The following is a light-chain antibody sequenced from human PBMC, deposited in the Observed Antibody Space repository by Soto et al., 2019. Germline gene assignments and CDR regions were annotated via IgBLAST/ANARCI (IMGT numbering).Light chain of an antibody. CDR3: QQRSNWPTT. J-gene: IGKJ5*01. CDR1: QSVSSY. V-gene: IGKV3-11*01. CDR2: DAS. Sequence: ERVLTLSPATLSLSPGERATLSCRASQSVSSYLAWYQQKPGQAPRLLIYDASNRATGIPARFSGSGSGTDFTLTISSLEPEDFAVYYCQQRSNWPTTFGQGTRLDI.